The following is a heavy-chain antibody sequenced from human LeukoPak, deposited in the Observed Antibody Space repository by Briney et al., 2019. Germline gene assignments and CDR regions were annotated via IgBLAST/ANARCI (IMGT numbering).Heavy chain of an antibody. V-gene: IGHV1-69*04. CDR3: ARKAMDGGNLHYYFGMDV. CDR2: SVPVLGIA. D-gene: IGHD4-23*01. Sequence: ASVKVSCKASGGNFSTYAFNWVRQAPGQGLEWMGRSVPVLGIANQAPKYQGRVTFTADTSTNTAYMDLSSLRSEDTAVYFCARKAMDGGNLHYYFGMDVWGQGTTVIVSS. J-gene: IGHJ6*02. CDR1: GGNFSTYA.